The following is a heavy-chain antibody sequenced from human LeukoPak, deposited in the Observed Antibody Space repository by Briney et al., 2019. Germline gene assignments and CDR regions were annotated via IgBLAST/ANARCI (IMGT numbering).Heavy chain of an antibody. V-gene: IGHV3-21*01. Sequence: PGGSLRLSCAASGFTFSSYSMNWVRQAPGKGLEWVSSISSRSSYIYYADSVKGRFTISRGNAKNSLYLQMNSLRAEDTAVYYCARDDVVRSDYWGQGTPVTVSS. CDR1: GFTFSSYS. D-gene: IGHD2-15*01. CDR2: ISSRSSYI. J-gene: IGHJ4*02. CDR3: ARDDVVRSDY.